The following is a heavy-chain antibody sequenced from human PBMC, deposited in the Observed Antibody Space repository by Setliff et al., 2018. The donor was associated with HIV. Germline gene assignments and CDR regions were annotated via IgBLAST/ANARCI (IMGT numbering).Heavy chain of an antibody. Sequence: SETLSLTCTVSGGSISTGGYYWSWIRQHPGKGMEWIGYIYNSGGTYYNPSLKSRVTISVDTSKNQFSLKLSSVTAADTAVYYCTRRKYYGSGIYYGYYYYMDVWDKGTTGTSP. V-gene: IGHV4-31*03. CDR3: TRRKYYGSGIYYGYYYYMDV. J-gene: IGHJ6*03. D-gene: IGHD3-10*01. CDR1: GGSISTGGYY. CDR2: IYNSGGT.